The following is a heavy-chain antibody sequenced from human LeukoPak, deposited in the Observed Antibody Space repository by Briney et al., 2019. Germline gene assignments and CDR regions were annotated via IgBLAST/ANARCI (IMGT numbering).Heavy chain of an antibody. D-gene: IGHD4-11*01. CDR3: ARVRYSNYHYYYMDV. CDR1: GGSISSYY. J-gene: IGHJ6*03. Sequence: SETLSLTCTVSGGSISSYYWSWIRQPAGKGLEWIGRIYTSGSTNYNPSPKSRVTMSVDTSKNQFSLKLSSVTAADTAVYYCARVRYSNYHYYYMDVWGKGTTVTVSS. V-gene: IGHV4-4*07. CDR2: IYTSGST.